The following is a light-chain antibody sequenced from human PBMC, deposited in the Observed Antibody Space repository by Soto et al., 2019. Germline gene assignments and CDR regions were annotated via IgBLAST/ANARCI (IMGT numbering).Light chain of an antibody. CDR1: QSVSSN. CDR2: DAS. V-gene: IGKV3-15*01. CDR3: QQYNNWPPLYT. Sequence: EIVMTQSPATLSVSPGERATLSCKASQSVSSNLAWYHHKPGQAPRLLIYDASTRATGIPARFSGSGSGTDFTLTISSLQSEDVAVYYCQQYNNWPPLYTFGQGTKLEIK. J-gene: IGKJ2*01.